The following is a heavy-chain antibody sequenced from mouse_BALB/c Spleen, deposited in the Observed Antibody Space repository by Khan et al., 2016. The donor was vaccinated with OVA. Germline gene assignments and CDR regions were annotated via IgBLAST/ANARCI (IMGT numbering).Heavy chain of an antibody. CDR1: GFSLTNYG. J-gene: IGHJ4*01. V-gene: IGHV2-6-1*01. CDR3: ARQPYYHYYIMDY. CDR2: IWSDGRA. D-gene: IGHD2-10*01. Sequence: QVQLKQSGPGLVAPSQSLSITCTISGFSLTNYGVHWVRQPPGKGLEWLVVIWSDGRATYNSALKSRLSISKDNSKNQVFLKMNSLQTDDTAMYYCARQPYYHYYIMDYWGQGTSVTVSS.